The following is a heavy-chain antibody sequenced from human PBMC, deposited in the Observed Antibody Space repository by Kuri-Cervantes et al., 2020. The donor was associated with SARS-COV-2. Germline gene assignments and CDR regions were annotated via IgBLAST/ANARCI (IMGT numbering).Heavy chain of an antibody. CDR2: IYNSGST. Sequence: SETLSLTCTVSGGSISSYYWSWIRQPPGKGLEWIGYIYNSGSTNYNPSLKSRVTISVGTSKNQFSLKLSSVTAADTAVYYCARGAVVRGPKYYFDYWGQGTLVTVSS. D-gene: IGHD3-10*01. CDR1: GGSISSYY. J-gene: IGHJ4*02. CDR3: ARGAVVRGPKYYFDY. V-gene: IGHV4-59*01.